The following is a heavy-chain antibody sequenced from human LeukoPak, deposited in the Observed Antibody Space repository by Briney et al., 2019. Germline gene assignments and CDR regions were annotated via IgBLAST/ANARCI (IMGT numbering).Heavy chain of an antibody. CDR3: ARGGAFDI. Sequence: ASVKVSCKASGYTFTDYYKHWVRQAPGQGLEWMGWINPNTGDTNSAQKFQGRVTMTRDTSINTAYMELSRLRSDDTAVYYCARGGAFDIWGQGTMVTVSS. V-gene: IGHV1-2*02. D-gene: IGHD1-26*01. J-gene: IGHJ3*02. CDR2: INPNTGDT. CDR1: GYTFTDYY.